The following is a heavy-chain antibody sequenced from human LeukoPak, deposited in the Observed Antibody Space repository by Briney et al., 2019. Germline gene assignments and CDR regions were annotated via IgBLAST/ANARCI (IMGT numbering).Heavy chain of an antibody. D-gene: IGHD3-9*01. V-gene: IGHV3-30*18. J-gene: IGHJ4*02. CDR2: ISYVGSNK. CDR1: GFTFSSYG. CDR3: AKSPDFDWLLSALDY. Sequence: GGSLRLSCAASGFTFSSYGMHWVRLAPGKGLEWVAVISYVGSNKYYADSVKGRFTISRDNSNNTLYLQMNSLSAEDTAVYYCAKSPDFDWLLSALDYWGQGTLVTVSS.